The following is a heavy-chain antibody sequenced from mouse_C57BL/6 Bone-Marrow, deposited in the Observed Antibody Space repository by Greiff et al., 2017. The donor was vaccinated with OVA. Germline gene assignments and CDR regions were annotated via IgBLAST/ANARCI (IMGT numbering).Heavy chain of an antibody. CDR3: AREATVVAKGAMDY. CDR2: IDPNSGGT. J-gene: IGHJ4*01. CDR1: GYTFTSYW. V-gene: IGHV1-72*01. D-gene: IGHD1-1*01. Sequence: VQLQQPGAELVKPGASVKLSCKASGYTFTSYWMHWVKQRPGRGLEWIGRIDPNSGGTKYNEKFKSKATLTVDKPSSTAYMQLSSLTSEDSSVYYFAREATVVAKGAMDYWGQGTSVTVSS.